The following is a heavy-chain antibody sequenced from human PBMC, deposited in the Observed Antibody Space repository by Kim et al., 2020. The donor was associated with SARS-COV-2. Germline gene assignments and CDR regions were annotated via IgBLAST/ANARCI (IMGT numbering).Heavy chain of an antibody. CDR3: ARHDRSTADFYYYYYGMDV. J-gene: IGHJ6*02. D-gene: IGHD2-2*01. Sequence: SETLSLTCTVSGGSISSYYWSWIRQPPGKGLEWIGYIYYSGSTNYNPSLKSRVTISVDTSKNQFSLKLSSVTAAYTAVYYCARHDRSTADFYYYYYGMDVWGQGTTVTVSS. CDR1: GGSISSYY. V-gene: IGHV4-59*08. CDR2: IYYSGST.